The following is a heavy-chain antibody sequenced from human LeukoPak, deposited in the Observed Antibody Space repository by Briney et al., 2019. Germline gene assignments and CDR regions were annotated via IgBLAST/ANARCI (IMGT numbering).Heavy chain of an antibody. Sequence: PSETLSLTCVVYGGSFSGYYWSWIRQPPGKGLEWIGEINHSGSTNYNPSLKSRVTISVDTSKNQFSLKLSSVTAADTAVYYCARRSGAFDIWGQGTMVTVSS. J-gene: IGHJ3*02. CDR3: ARRSGAFDI. V-gene: IGHV4-34*01. CDR1: GGSFSGYY. CDR2: INHSGST.